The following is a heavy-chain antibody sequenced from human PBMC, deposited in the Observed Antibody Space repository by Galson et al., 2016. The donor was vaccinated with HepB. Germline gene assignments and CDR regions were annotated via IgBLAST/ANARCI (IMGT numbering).Heavy chain of an antibody. CDR2: VNWNGASK. J-gene: IGHJ4*02. D-gene: IGHD2-21*02. V-gene: IGHV3-20*04. Sequence: SLRLSCAASGFTFLDHGMDWVRQAPGKGLEWVSSVNWNGASKAYADSVKGRFTISRDNAKNSLSLQMNRLRAEDTALSFCARESGDFNTGHIYLDYWGQGTLVTASS. CDR1: GFTFLDHG. CDR3: ARESGDFNTGHIYLDY.